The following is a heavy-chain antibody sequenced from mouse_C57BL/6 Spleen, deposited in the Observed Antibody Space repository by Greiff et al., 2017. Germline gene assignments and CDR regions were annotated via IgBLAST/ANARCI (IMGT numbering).Heavy chain of an antibody. D-gene: IGHD2-4*01. Sequence: VQLQQSGAGLVQPGASVKLSCKASGYAFSSYWMNWVKQRPGKGLEWIGQIYPGDGDTNYNGTFKGKATLTADKSSSTAYVQLSSLTSEDSAVYFCARFDYDGGAMDYWGQGTSVTVSS. CDR3: ARFDYDGGAMDY. CDR1: GYAFSSYW. CDR2: IYPGDGDT. J-gene: IGHJ4*01. V-gene: IGHV1-80*01.